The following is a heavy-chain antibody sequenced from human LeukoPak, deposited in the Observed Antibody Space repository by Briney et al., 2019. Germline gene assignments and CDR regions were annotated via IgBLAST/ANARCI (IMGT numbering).Heavy chain of an antibody. CDR1: GFTFNSYW. V-gene: IGHV3-74*01. Sequence: GGSLRLSCAASGFTFNSYWMVWFRQAPGKGLVWVSCINPDGSWTLHADSVKGRFAISRDYARNALYLQLNSLGVEDTAMYYCARYEQRPGVTASVPWSQGTLVTVSS. CDR3: ARYEQRPGVTASVP. CDR2: INPDGSWT. J-gene: IGHJ5*02. D-gene: IGHD2-21*02.